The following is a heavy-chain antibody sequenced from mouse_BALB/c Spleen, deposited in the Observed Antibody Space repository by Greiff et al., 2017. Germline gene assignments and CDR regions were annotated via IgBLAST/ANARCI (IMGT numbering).Heavy chain of an antibody. D-gene: IGHD2-1*01. V-gene: IGHV1S29*02. J-gene: IGHJ2*01. CDR1: GYTFTDYN. CDR2: IYPYNGGT. Sequence: VQLQQSGPELVKPGASVKISCKASGYTFTDYNMHWVKQSHGKSLEWIGYIYPYNGGTGYNQKFKSKATLTVDNSSSTAYMELRSLTSEDSAVYYCARGGGYGNFVYWGQGTTLTVSS. CDR3: ARGGGYGNFVY.